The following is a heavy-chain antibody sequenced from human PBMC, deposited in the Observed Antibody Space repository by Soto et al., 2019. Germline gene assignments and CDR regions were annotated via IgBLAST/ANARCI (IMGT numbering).Heavy chain of an antibody. J-gene: IGHJ5*02. CDR2: ISYDGSNK. V-gene: IGHV3-30-3*01. CDR3: ARAQNIVVVPADP. D-gene: IGHD2-2*01. Sequence: GGSLRLSCAASGFTFSSYAMHWVRQAPGKGLEWVAVISYDGSNKYYADSVKGRFTISRDNSKNTLYLQMNSLRAEDTAVYYCARAQNIVVVPADPWGQGTLVTVSS. CDR1: GFTFSSYA.